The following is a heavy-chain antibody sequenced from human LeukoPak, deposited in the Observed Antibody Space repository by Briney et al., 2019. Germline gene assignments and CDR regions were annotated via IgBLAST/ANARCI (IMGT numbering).Heavy chain of an antibody. J-gene: IGHJ4*02. CDR1: GFTFSSYG. D-gene: IGHD4-11*01. CDR3: ARWGAYSNYVLDY. Sequence: GSLRLSCAASGFTFSSYGMHWVRQAPGKGLEWVAVIWYDGSNKYYADSVKGRFTISRDNSKNTLYLQMNSLRAEDTAVYYCARWGAYSNYVLDYWGQGTLVTVSS. V-gene: IGHV3-33*01. CDR2: IWYDGSNK.